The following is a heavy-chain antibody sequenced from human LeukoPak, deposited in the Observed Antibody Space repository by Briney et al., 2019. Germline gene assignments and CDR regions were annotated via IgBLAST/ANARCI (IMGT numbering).Heavy chain of an antibody. J-gene: IGHJ4*02. CDR1: GGSISSYY. Sequence: PSETLSLTCTVSGGSISSYYWSWIRQPPGKGLEWIGYIYYSGSTNYNPSLKSRVTISVDTSKNQFSLKLSSVTAADTAVYYCAGSEDYYDSSGYYSPLDYWGQGTLVTVSS. D-gene: IGHD3-22*01. CDR2: IYYSGST. V-gene: IGHV4-59*01. CDR3: AGSEDYYDSSGYYSPLDY.